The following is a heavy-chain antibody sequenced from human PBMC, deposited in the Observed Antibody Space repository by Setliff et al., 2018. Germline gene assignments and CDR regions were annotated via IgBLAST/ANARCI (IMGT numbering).Heavy chain of an antibody. J-gene: IGHJ1*01. D-gene: IGHD1-1*01. Sequence: SETLSLTCAVSGGAVSGDYWTWIRQPPGKGLEYIGYINYSGSTNYNPSLKSRVTISGDTSKNQLSLTLSSVTAADTAVYYCVREGYSEYFQDWGRGTLVTVSS. CDR1: GGAVSGDY. CDR2: INYSGST. CDR3: VREGYSEYFQD. V-gene: IGHV4-59*02.